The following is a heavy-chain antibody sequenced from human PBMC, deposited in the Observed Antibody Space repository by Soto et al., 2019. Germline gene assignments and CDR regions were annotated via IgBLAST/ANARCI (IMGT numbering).Heavy chain of an antibody. Sequence: QVQLVESGGGVVQPGRSLRLSCEASGFTFSSYAMHWVRQAPGKGLEWVAVLSYDGGSNSYADSVKGRFTISRDNSKNTLYMQMKSLRPEDTALYYCARATYYYGSGSYTLGYWSQGSLVTVSS. CDR1: GFTFSSYA. J-gene: IGHJ4*02. CDR2: LSYDGGSN. V-gene: IGHV3-30-3*01. CDR3: ARATYYYGSGSYTLGY. D-gene: IGHD3-10*01.